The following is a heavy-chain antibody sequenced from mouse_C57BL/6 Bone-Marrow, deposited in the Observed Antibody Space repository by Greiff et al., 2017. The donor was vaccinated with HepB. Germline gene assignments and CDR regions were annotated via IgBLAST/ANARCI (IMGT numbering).Heavy chain of an antibody. CDR1: GYSITSGYY. D-gene: IGHD1-1*01. CDR3: ARDYYGSAWFAY. CDR2: ISYDGSN. V-gene: IGHV3-6*01. Sequence: EVQLQQSGPGLVKPSQSLSLTCSVTGYSITSGYYWNWIRQFPGNKLEWMGYISYDGSNNYNPSLKNRISITRDTSKNQFFLKLNSVTTEDTATYYCARDYYGSAWFAYWGQGTLVTVSA. J-gene: IGHJ3*01.